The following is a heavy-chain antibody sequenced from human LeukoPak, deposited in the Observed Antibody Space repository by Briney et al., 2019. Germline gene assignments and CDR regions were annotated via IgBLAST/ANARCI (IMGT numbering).Heavy chain of an antibody. CDR3: ARRLTQYDCFDP. Sequence: LSQTLSLTWAISGDSVSSNSVTWNWIRQSPSRGLEWLGRTYYRSTWYNDYAVSVRGRITVNPDTPKNQFSLHLNSVTPEDTAVYYCARRLTQYDCFDPWGQGILVTVSS. V-gene: IGHV6-1*01. CDR1: GDSVSSNSVT. J-gene: IGHJ5*02. D-gene: IGHD2-2*01. CDR2: TYYRSTWYN.